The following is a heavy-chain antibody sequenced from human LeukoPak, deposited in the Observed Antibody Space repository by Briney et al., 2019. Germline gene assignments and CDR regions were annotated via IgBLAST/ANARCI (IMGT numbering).Heavy chain of an antibody. V-gene: IGHV3-30-3*01. Sequence: PGRSLRLSCAASGFTFSGYPIHWVRQAPGKGLEWVAVISYDGSNKYYADSVKGRFTISRDNSKNTLYLQMNSLRAEDTAVYYCARGTLGYCSSTSCYYYGMDVWGQGTTVTVSS. CDR1: GFTFSGYP. D-gene: IGHD2-2*01. CDR3: ARGTLGYCSSTSCYYYGMDV. CDR2: ISYDGSNK. J-gene: IGHJ6*02.